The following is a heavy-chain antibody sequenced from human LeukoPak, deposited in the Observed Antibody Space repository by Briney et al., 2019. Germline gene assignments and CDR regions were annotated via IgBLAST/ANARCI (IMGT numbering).Heavy chain of an antibody. CDR1: GGTFSSYA. V-gene: IGHV1-69*04. CDR3: ARTYYYGSGSSVLFDY. CDR2: IIPILGIA. J-gene: IGHJ4*02. Sequence: SVKVSCKASGGTFSSYAISWVRQTPGQGLEWMGRIIPILGIANYAQKFQGRVTITADKSTSTAYMELSSLRSEDTAVYYCARTYYYGSGSSVLFDYWGQGTLVTVSS. D-gene: IGHD3-10*01.